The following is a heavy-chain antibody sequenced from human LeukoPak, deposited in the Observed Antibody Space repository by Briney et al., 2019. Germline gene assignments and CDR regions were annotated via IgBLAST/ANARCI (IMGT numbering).Heavy chain of an antibody. CDR1: GFTFCSYE. V-gene: IGHV3-48*03. Sequence: GGSLRLSCAASGFTFCSYEMNWVRQAPGKGLEWVSYISSSGSTIYYADSVKGRFTISRDNAKNSLYLQMNSLRAEDTAVYYCARGYVWGSYRYIDWGQGTLVTVSS. J-gene: IGHJ4*02. CDR3: ARGYVWGSYRYID. CDR2: ISSSGSTI. D-gene: IGHD3-16*02.